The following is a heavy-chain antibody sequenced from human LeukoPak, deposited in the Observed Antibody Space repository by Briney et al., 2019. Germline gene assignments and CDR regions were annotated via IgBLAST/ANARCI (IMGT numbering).Heavy chain of an antibody. D-gene: IGHD3-9*01. J-gene: IGHJ3*02. Sequence: SETLSLTCTVSGGSISSGDYYWSWIRQPPGRGLEWIGYIYYSGSTYYNPSLKSRVTISVDTSKNQFSLKLSSVTAADTAVYYCARDSDTRGAFDIWGQGTMVTVSS. CDR2: IYYSGST. CDR1: GGSISSGDYY. CDR3: ARDSDTRGAFDI. V-gene: IGHV4-30-4*08.